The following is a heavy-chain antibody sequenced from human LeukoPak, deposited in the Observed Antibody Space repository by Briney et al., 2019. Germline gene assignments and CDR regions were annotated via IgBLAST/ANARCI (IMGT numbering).Heavy chain of an antibody. CDR3: ARDLGDIVTNHLFPGFDY. CDR1: GFTFSSYW. V-gene: IGHV3-7*01. D-gene: IGHD5-12*01. Sequence: GGSLRLSCAASGFTFSSYWMSWVRQAPGKGLEWVANIKQDGSEKYYVDSVKGRFTISRDNAKNSLYLQMNSLRAEDTAVYYCARDLGDIVTNHLFPGFDYWGQGTLVTVSS. CDR2: IKQDGSEK. J-gene: IGHJ4*02.